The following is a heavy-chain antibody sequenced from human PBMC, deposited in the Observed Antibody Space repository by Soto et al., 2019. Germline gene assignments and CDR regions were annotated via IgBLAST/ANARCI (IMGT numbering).Heavy chain of an antibody. CDR1: GYSFTDYH. J-gene: IGHJ6*02. Sequence: QVQLVQSGAEVKKPGASVKVSCKASGYSFTDYHIHWVRQAPGQGLEWLGRINPQSGGTSTAQKFQGWVTMTTDTSLSTDSMELTRLTSDDTAIYYCARGDSTDCSNGVCSFFYNHDMDVWGQGTTVTVSS. CDR3: ARGDSTDCSNGVCSFFYNHDMDV. CDR2: INPQSGGT. V-gene: IGHV1-2*04. D-gene: IGHD2-8*01.